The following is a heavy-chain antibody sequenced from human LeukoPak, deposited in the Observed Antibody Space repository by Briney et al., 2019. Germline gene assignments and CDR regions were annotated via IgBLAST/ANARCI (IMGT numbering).Heavy chain of an antibody. CDR1: GGSISNYF. CDR3: ARDRWDDISSWSGSFVY. D-gene: IGHD6-13*01. J-gene: IGHJ4*02. Sequence: SETLSLTCTVSGGSISNYFWSWIRQPAGKGLEWIGRVSTNGNTNYNPSLKSRVTMSTDTSKNQFSLNVNSVTAADTAVYYCARDRWDDISSWSGSFVYWGQGTPVTVSS. V-gene: IGHV4-4*07. CDR2: VSTNGNT.